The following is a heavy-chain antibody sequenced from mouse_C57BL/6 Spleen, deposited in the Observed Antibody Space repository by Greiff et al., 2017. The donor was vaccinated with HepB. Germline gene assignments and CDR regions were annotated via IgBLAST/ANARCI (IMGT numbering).Heavy chain of an antibody. J-gene: IGHJ2*01. V-gene: IGHV1-61*01. Sequence: QVQLQQPGAELVRPGSSVKLSCKASGYTFTSYWMDWVKQRPGQGLEWIGNIYPSDSETHYNQKFKDKATLTVDKSSSTAYMQLSSLTSEDSAVYYCARRLRDYCDYRGQGTTLTVAS. CDR3: ARRLRDYCDY. CDR2: IYPSDSET. D-gene: IGHD2-4*01. CDR1: GYTFTSYW.